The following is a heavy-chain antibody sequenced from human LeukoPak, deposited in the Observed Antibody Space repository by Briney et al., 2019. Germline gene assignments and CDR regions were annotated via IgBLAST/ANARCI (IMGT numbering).Heavy chain of an antibody. CDR1: GFTVSSNY. Sequence: PGGSLRLSCAASGFTVSSNYMSWVRQAPGKGLEWVSVIYSGGSTYYADSVKGRFTISRDNSKNTLYLQMNSLRAEDTAVYYCAREKYDFWSGYPFDYWGQGTLVTVSA. CDR3: AREKYDFWSGYPFDY. D-gene: IGHD3-3*01. J-gene: IGHJ4*02. V-gene: IGHV3-66*01. CDR2: IYSGGST.